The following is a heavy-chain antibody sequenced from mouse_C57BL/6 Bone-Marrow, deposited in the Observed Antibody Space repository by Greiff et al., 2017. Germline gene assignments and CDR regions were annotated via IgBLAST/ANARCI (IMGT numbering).Heavy chain of an antibody. V-gene: IGHV14-4*01. CDR2: IDPENGDS. CDR3: TTGGVHYGTCFGY. CDR1: GFNIKDDY. J-gene: IGHJ2*01. Sequence: VQLQQSGAELVRPGASVKLSCTASGFNIKDDYMHWVKQRPEQGLEWIGWIDPENGDSEYASKFQGKATITADTSSNTAYLQLSSLTSEDTAVYYCTTGGVHYGTCFGYWGQGTTLTVAS. D-gene: IGHD1-1*01.